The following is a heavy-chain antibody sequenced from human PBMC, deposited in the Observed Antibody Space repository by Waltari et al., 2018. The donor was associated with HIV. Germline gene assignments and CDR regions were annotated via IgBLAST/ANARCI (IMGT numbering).Heavy chain of an antibody. CDR2: INPNSGKT. D-gene: IGHD2-2*01. J-gene: IGHJ6*02. V-gene: IGHV1-8*01. Sequence: QVQLVQSGAEVKKPGASVKVSCKASGYTFTSYDINWVRQATGQGLEWMGWINPNSGKTGYAQKFQGRVTITRNTSISTAYMELSSLRSEDTAVYYCARLGYCSSTSCYYYYYYGMDVWGQGTTVTVSS. CDR1: GYTFTSYD. CDR3: ARLGYCSSTSCYYYYYYGMDV.